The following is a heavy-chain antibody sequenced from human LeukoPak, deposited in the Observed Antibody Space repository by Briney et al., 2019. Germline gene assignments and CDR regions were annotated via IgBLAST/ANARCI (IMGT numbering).Heavy chain of an antibody. CDR3: AKDPNNYGDYPSK. J-gene: IGHJ4*02. CDR1: GFTFSSYG. Sequence: GGSLRLSCAASGFTFSSYGMHWVRQAPGKGLEWVAVISYDGSNKYYADSVKGRFTISRDNSKNTLYLQINSLRAEDTAVYYCAKDPNNYGDYPSKWGQGTLVTVSS. CDR2: ISYDGSNK. V-gene: IGHV3-30*18. D-gene: IGHD4-17*01.